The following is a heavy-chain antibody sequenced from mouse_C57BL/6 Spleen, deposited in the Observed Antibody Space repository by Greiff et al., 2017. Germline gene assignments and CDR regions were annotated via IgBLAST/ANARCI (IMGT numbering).Heavy chain of an antibody. CDR1: GYTFTSYW. Sequence: QVQLKQPGAELVKPGASVKLSCKASGYTFTSYWMHWVKQRPGQGLEWIGMIHPNSGSTNYNEKFKSKATLTVDKSSSTAYMQLSSLTSEDSAVYYCARDDYDPYYFDYWGQGTTLTVSS. CDR3: ARDDYDPYYFDY. V-gene: IGHV1-64*01. D-gene: IGHD2-4*01. CDR2: IHPNSGST. J-gene: IGHJ2*01.